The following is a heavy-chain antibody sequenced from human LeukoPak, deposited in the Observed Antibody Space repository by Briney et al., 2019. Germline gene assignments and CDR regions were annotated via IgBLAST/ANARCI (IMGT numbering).Heavy chain of an antibody. D-gene: IGHD4-23*01. CDR1: GFTFSSYA. CDR2: VSGSGDVT. CDR3: AKDRFGSTVVREFDY. V-gene: IGHV3-23*01. Sequence: PGGSLRLSRAASGFTFSSYAMSWVRQAPGKGLEWVSAVSGSGDVTYYADSLKGRFTISRDNSKTTLYLQMNSLRAEDTAVYYCAKDRFGSTVVREFDYWGQGTLVTVSS. J-gene: IGHJ4*02.